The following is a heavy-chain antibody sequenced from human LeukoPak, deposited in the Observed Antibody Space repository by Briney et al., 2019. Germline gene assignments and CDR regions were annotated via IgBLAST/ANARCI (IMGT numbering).Heavy chain of an antibody. CDR3: ASRVLGGYDEQ. V-gene: IGHV1-18*01. CDR1: GYTFTSDG. D-gene: IGHD5-12*01. J-gene: IGHJ4*02. Sequence: ASAKVSCKASGYTFTSDGTSSGRQGPGQRLEWMGWISAYNGNTNYAQKLQGRVTMTTDTSTSTAYMELRSLRSDDTAVYYCASRVLGGYDEQWGQGTLVTVSS. CDR2: ISAYNGNT.